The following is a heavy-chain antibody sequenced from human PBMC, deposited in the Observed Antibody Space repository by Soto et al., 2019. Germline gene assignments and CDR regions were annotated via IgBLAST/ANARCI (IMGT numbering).Heavy chain of an antibody. CDR2: ISYDGSNK. CDR3: AKDHNSWGGFDY. CDR1: GFTFSSYG. V-gene: IGHV3-30*18. Sequence: QVQLVESGGGVVQPGRSLRLSCAASGFTFSSYGMHWVRQAPGKGLEWVAVISYDGSNKYYADSVKGRFTISRDNSKNTLYLQMNSLRAEDTAGYYCAKDHNSWGGFDYGGQGTLVTVSS. D-gene: IGHD3-10*01. J-gene: IGHJ4*02.